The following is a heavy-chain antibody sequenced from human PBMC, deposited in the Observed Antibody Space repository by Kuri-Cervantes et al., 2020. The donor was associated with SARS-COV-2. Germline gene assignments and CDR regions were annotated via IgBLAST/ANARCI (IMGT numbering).Heavy chain of an antibody. CDR3: AKEGLGHCSTTSCYPDS. CDR1: GLTFSDYY. Sequence: GGSLRLSCAASGLTFSDYYMSWIRQAPGKGLEWVSYISSSGSTIYYADSVKGRFTISRDNSKNTLYLQMNSLTADDTAVYYCAKEGLGHCSTTSCYPDSWGQGTLVTVSS. V-gene: IGHV3-11*04. J-gene: IGHJ5*01. D-gene: IGHD2-2*03. CDR2: ISSSGSTI.